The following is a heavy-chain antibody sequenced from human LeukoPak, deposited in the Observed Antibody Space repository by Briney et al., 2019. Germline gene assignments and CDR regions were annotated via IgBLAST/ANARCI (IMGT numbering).Heavy chain of an antibody. CDR3: AKIGRYYDFWSGLTDY. V-gene: IGHV3-23*01. D-gene: IGHD3-3*01. CDR1: GFTFSSYS. J-gene: IGHJ4*02. CDR2: ISGSGGST. Sequence: GGSLRLSCAASGFTFSSYSMNWVRQAPGKGLEWVSAISGSGGSTYYADSVKGRFTISRDNSKNTLYLQMNSLRAEDTAVYYCAKIGRYYDFWSGLTDYWGQGTLVTVSS.